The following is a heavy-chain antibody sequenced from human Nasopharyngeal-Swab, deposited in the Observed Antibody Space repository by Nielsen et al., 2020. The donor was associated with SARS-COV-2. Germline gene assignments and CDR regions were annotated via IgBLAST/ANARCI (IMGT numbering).Heavy chain of an antibody. Sequence: GGSLRLSCAASGFTFSSYWMHWVRQAPGKGLVWVSRINSDGSSTSYADSVKGRFTISRDNAKNTLYLQMNSLRAEDTAVYYCARARQASYYYGMDVWGQGTTVTVSS. CDR1: GFTFSSYW. J-gene: IGHJ6*02. V-gene: IGHV3-74*01. D-gene: IGHD6-25*01. CDR2: INSDGSST. CDR3: ARARQASYYYGMDV.